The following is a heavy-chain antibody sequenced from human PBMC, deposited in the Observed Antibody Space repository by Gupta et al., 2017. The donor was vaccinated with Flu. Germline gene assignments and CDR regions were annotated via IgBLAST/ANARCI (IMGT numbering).Heavy chain of an antibody. Sequence: QVQLHESGPGLVKPSQTLSLTCTVSGADLHIGAYYWGWIRQPAGKGLEWVGRIYSSGGTDYNPSLKSRVAISRDTSKNQFSLSLYSVTAADTAVYYCARDTYYYGMDVWGQGTTVTVSS. J-gene: IGHJ6*02. CDR2: IYSSGGT. CDR3: ARDTYYYGMDV. CDR1: GADLHIGAYY. V-gene: IGHV4-61*02.